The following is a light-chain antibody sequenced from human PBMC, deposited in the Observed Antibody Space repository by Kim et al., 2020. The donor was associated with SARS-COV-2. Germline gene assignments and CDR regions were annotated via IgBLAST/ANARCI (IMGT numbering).Light chain of an antibody. CDR2: GGS. Sequence: SAYGGDRARITCRASQDIRNFLAGYQQKPGKAPKLLIYGGSSLQLGATSRFSGNRYETDYTLSVSNLQPGDVATYYCQTYDSAPYTLGQGTKLEIK. CDR3: QTYDSAPYT. V-gene: IGKV1-27*01. J-gene: IGKJ2*01. CDR1: QDIRNF.